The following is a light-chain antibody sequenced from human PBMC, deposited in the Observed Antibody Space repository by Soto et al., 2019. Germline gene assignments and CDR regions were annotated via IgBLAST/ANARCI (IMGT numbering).Light chain of an antibody. J-gene: IGLJ3*02. CDR3: QTWGTGIVV. CDR1: SGHSSYA. V-gene: IGLV4-69*01. CDR2: LNSDGSH. Sequence: QLVLTQSPSASASLGASVKLTCTLSSGHSSYAIAWHQQQPEKAPRYLMKLNSDGSHSKGDGIPDRFSGSSSGAERYLTISSLRSEDEADYYCQTWGTGIVVFGGGTKLTVL.